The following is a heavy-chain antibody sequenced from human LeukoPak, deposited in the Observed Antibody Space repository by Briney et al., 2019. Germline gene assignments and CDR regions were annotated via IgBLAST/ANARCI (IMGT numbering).Heavy chain of an antibody. CDR3: AREGYDIVVADAFDI. CDR2: INSDGSST. Sequence: GGSLRLSCAASGFTFSSYWMHWVRQAPGKGLVWVSRINSDGSSTSYADSVKGRFTISRDNAKNTLYLQMNSLRAEDTAVYYCAREGYDIVVADAFDIWGQGTMVTVSS. V-gene: IGHV3-74*01. J-gene: IGHJ3*02. CDR1: GFTFSSYW. D-gene: IGHD2-15*01.